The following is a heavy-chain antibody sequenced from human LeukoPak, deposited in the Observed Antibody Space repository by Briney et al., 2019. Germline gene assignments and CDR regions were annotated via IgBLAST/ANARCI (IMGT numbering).Heavy chain of an antibody. J-gene: IGHJ4*02. V-gene: IGHV4-4*07. Sequence: PSETLSLTCTVSGGSITFYYWTWIRQSAGKGLEWIGRIYAGGSTNYNPSLKSRTTMSIDTSKNEFSLMLISVTAADTAVYYCARYARYHDNWSGYVDYWGQGILVTVSS. CDR1: GGSITFYY. CDR2: IYAGGST. D-gene: IGHD3-3*01. CDR3: ARYARYHDNWSGYVDY.